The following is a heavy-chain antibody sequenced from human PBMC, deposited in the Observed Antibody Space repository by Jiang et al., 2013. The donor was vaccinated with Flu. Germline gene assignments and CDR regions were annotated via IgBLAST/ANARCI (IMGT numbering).Heavy chain of an antibody. CDR3: ARRKVMGQDCINSKCVEDSWLDP. J-gene: IGHJ5*02. Sequence: LLKPSETLSLTCTVSGDSISRYYWNWIRQTPGKQLEWIGHIHSGNIEYNPLINPFLQSRVTISIDVSNNQFSLKLNSVSAADTAVYFCARRKVMGQDCINSKCVEDSWLDPWGQGISVLVSS. V-gene: IGHV4-59*08. D-gene: IGHD2-8*01. CDR2: IHSGNI. CDR1: GDSISRYY.